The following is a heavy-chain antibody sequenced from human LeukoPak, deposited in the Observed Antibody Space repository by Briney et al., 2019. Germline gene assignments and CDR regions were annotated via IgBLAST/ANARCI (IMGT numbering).Heavy chain of an antibody. Sequence: GGSLRLSCASSGFIVSSNYMSWVRQAPGRGLEWVSVNYSGGSTYYADYVQGRFTISRDNSKNTLYLQMNSLIVEDTTVYYCSRYEVGRPSDYGGQRTLVTVS. CDR3: SRYEVGRPSDY. V-gene: IGHV3-66*02. J-gene: IGHJ4*02. CDR1: GFIVSSNY. D-gene: IGHD3-10*01. CDR2: NYSGGST.